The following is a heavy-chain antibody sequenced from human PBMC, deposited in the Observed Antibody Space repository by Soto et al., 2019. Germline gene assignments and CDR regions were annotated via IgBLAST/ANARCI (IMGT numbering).Heavy chain of an antibody. CDR3: ARDSVTSIPVAAGYDYGIDV. D-gene: IGHD6-19*01. CDR2: ISSSSSYI. V-gene: IGHV3-21*01. J-gene: IGHJ6*02. CDR1: GFTFSSYS. Sequence: GGSLRLSCAASGFTFSSYSMNWVRQAPGKGLEWVSSISSSSSYIYYADSVKGRFTISRDNAKNSLYLQMNSLRAEDTAVYYCARDSVTSIPVAAGYDYGIDVWGQGTTVTVYS.